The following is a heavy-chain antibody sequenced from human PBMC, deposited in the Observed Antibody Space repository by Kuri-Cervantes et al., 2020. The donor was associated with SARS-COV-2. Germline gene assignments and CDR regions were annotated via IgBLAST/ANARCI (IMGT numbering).Heavy chain of an antibody. D-gene: IGHD2-2*01. CDR2: IKQDGSEK. CDR3: ARDRGIVVVPAAIWFDP. Sequence: GGSLRLSCAASGFTFSSYWMSWVRQAPGKGLEWVANIKQDGSEKYYVDSVKGRFTISGDNAKNSLYLQMNSLRAEDTAVYYCARDRGIVVVPAAIWFDPWGQEPWSPSPQ. CDR1: GFTFSSYW. J-gene: IGHJ5*02. V-gene: IGHV3-7*01.